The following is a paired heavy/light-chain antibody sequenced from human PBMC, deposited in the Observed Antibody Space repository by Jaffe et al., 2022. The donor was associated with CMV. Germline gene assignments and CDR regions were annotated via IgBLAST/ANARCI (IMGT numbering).Heavy chain of an antibody. J-gene: IGHJ6*02. CDR2: IYYSGST. CDR1: GGSISSGGYY. V-gene: IGHV4-31*03. D-gene: IGHD2-2*01. Sequence: QVQLQESGPGLVKPSQTLSLTCTVSGGSISSGGYYWSWIRQHPGKGLEWIGYIYYSGSTYYNPSLKSRVTISVDTSKNQFSLKLSSVTAADTAVYYCATSLGYCSSTSCSTSLYPYYYYGMDVWGQGTTVTVSS. CDR3: ATSLGYCSSTSCSTSLYPYYYYGMDV.
Light chain of an antibody. Sequence: DIVMTQTPLSLSVTPGQPASISCKSSQSLLHSDGKTYLYWYLQKPGQSPQLLIYEVSNRFSGVPDRFSGSGSGTDFTLKISRVEAEDVGVYYCMQSIQLPGSITFGQGTRLEIK. CDR1: QSLLHSDGKTY. CDR3: MQSIQLPGSIT. J-gene: IGKJ5*01. CDR2: EVS. V-gene: IGKV2D-29*02.